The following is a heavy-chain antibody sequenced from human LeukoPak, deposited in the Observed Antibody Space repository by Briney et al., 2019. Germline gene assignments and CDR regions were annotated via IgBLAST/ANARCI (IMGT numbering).Heavy chain of an antibody. CDR2: INHSGST. CDR3: ARGRVRPPDNGSGSYPPTPDFDY. V-gene: IGHV4-34*01. Sequence: SETLSLTCAVYGGSFSGYYRSWIRQPPGKGLEWIGEINHSGSTNYNPSLKSRVTISVDTSKNQFSLKLSSVTAADTAVYYCARGRVRPPDNGSGSYPPTPDFDYWGQGTLVTVSS. D-gene: IGHD3-10*01. J-gene: IGHJ4*02. CDR1: GGSFSGYY.